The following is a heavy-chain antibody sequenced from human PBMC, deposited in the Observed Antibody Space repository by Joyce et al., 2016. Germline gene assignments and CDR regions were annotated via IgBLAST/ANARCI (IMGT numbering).Heavy chain of an antibody. D-gene: IGHD1-1*01. CDR1: RFNFRSYG. CDR2: ISFDGGNK. V-gene: IGHV3-30*18. Sequence: QEHLVESGGGVVQPGRSLRLSCAASRFNFRSYGMVWVRQAPGKGLEWVATISFDGGNKYYRDSVKGRFTISRDNSKNTLYLQMNSLRAEDTAVYHCAKNFWNDFLDVFDVWGQGTLVTVSS. CDR3: AKNFWNDFLDVFDV. J-gene: IGHJ3*01.